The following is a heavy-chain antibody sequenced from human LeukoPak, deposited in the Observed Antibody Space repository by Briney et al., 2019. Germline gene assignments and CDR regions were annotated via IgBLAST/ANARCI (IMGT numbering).Heavy chain of an antibody. V-gene: IGHV1-46*01. D-gene: IGHD1-1*01. CDR2: VNPSGGST. CDR1: GYTFTSYY. CDR3: ARGGVEVRTWENWFDP. J-gene: IGHJ5*02. Sequence: ASVKVSCKASGYTFTSYYMHWVRQAPGQGLEWMGIVNPSGGSTDYAQDFQGRVTMTRDTSTSTVYRELSSVRSEDTAVHYCARGGVEVRTWENWFDPWGQGTLVTVSS.